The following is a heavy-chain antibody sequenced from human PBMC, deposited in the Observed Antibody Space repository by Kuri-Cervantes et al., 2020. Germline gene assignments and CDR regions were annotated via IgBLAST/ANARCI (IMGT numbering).Heavy chain of an antibody. V-gene: IGHV3-53*01. J-gene: IGHJ2*01. Sequence: GSLRLSCAVSGFNFRDHEMNWVRQAPGKGLEWVSVIYSGGNTYYADSVKGRFTISRDNSKNTLYLQMNSLKADDTAVYYCARGGYSYGSSFFDLWGRGTLVTVSS. CDR3: ARGGYSYGSSFFDL. D-gene: IGHD5-18*01. CDR1: GFNFRDHE. CDR2: IYSGGNT.